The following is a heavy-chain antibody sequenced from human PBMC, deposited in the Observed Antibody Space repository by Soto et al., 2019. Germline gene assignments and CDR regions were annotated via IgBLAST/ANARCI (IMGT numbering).Heavy chain of an antibody. CDR2: SYYSGTT. J-gene: IGHJ5*02. CDR1: GNSISVHSYY. V-gene: IGHV4-39*01. D-gene: IGHD1-20*01. CDR3: TRRYNWNDKYYDP. Sequence: KPSETLSLTCTVSGNSISVHSYYWTWIRQPPGKGLEWIGSSYYSGTTYFNPSLKSRASISVDTSKNEFSLSLSSVTAADTAVYYCTRRYNWNDKYYDPWGPGVLVTVSS.